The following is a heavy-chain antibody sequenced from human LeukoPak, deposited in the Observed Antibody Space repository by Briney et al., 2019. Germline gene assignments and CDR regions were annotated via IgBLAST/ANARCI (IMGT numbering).Heavy chain of an antibody. J-gene: IGHJ3*02. Sequence: PSETLSLTCTVSGGSISSYYWRWLRQPPGKGLEWIGYIYTSGSTNYNPSLKRRVTISVDTSKNQFSLKLSSVTAADTAVYYCARPGSGDAFEIWGQGTMVTVSS. V-gene: IGHV4-4*09. CDR1: GGSISSYY. CDR2: IYTSGST. D-gene: IGHD1-14*01. CDR3: ARPGSGDAFEI.